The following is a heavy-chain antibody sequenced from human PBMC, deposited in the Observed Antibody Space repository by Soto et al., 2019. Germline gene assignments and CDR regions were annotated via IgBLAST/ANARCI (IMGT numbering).Heavy chain of an antibody. V-gene: IGHV3-23*01. Sequence: GGSLRLSCAASGFTFSSYAMSWVRQAPGKGVEWVSAISGSGGSTYYADSVKGRFTISRDNSKNTLYLQMNSLRAEDTAVYYCAKDRRSSSSDRMNYWGQGTLVTVSS. CDR3: AKDRRSSSSDRMNY. J-gene: IGHJ4*02. CDR2: ISGSGGST. D-gene: IGHD6-6*01. CDR1: GFTFSSYA.